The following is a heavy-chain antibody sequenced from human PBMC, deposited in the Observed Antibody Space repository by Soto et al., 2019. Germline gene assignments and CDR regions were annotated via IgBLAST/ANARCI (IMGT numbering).Heavy chain of an antibody. D-gene: IGHD5-18*01. CDR3: ANAIRGYSYAFDY. V-gene: IGHV4-59*01. CDR2: IYYSGST. J-gene: IGHJ4*02. CDR1: GGSISSYY. Sequence: PSETLSLTCTVSGGSISSYYWSWIRQPPGKGLEWIGYIYYSGSTNYNPSLKSRVTISVDTSKNQFSLKLSSVTAADTAVYYCANAIRGYSYAFDYWGQGTLVPVSS.